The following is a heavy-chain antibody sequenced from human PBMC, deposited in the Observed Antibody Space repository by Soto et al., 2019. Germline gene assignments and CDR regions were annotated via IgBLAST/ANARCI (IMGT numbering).Heavy chain of an antibody. CDR1: GDSIGRFY. D-gene: IGHD1-26*01. Sequence: QLQLHESGPGLVKPSETLSLTCNVSGDSIGRFYWSWIRQSAGKGLEWIGRVYSTGGVTYNPALKGRVTISLDRSNNHVSLEMNSVTAADPAVYFCARVLSGTGLDIWGRGTRVSVSS. CDR3: ARVLSGTGLDI. CDR2: VYSTGGV. V-gene: IGHV4-4*07. J-gene: IGHJ6*02.